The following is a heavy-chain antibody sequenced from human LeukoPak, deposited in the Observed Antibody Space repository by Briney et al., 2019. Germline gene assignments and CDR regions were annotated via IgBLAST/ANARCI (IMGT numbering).Heavy chain of an antibody. CDR2: INNQDENT. J-gene: IGHJ6*03. Sequence: GASVKVSCKASGYTFTSFGFSWVRQAPGQGLEWMGWINNQDENTNYAQKFQDRFIMTTDTSTNTARMELRSLRPDDTAVYYCARDAIAAAGTQLPYYYYYMDVWGKGTTVTISS. V-gene: IGHV1-18*01. D-gene: IGHD6-13*01. CDR3: ARDAIAAAGTQLPYYYYYMDV. CDR1: GYTFTSFG.